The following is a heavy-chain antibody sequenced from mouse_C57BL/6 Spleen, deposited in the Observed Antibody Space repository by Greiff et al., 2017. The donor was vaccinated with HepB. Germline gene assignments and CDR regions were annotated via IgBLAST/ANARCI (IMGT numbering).Heavy chain of an antibody. CDR3: AREGYGSSWAY. CDR2: ISDGGSYT. Sequence: DVQLQESGGGLVKPGGSLKLSCAASGFTFSSYAMSWVRQTPEKRLEWVATISDGGSYTYYPDNVKGRFTISRDNAKNNLYLQMSHLKSEVTAMYYCAREGYGSSWAYWGQGTLVTVSA. D-gene: IGHD1-1*01. CDR1: GFTFSSYA. J-gene: IGHJ3*01. V-gene: IGHV5-4*01.